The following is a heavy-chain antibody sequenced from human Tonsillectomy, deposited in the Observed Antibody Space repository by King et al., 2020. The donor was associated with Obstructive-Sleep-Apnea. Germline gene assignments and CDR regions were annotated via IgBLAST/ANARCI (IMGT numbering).Heavy chain of an antibody. D-gene: IGHD3-22*01. J-gene: IGHJ4*02. CDR1: GFTFSSYG. Sequence: VQLVESGGGVVQPGRSLRLSCAASGFTFSSYGMHWVRQAPGKGLEWVAVISYDGSNKYYADSVKGRFTISRDNSKNTLYLQMNSLRAEDTAVYYCAKVGDYYDSSGYCFDYWGQGTLVTVSS. V-gene: IGHV3-30*18. CDR3: AKVGDYYDSSGYCFDY. CDR2: ISYDGSNK.